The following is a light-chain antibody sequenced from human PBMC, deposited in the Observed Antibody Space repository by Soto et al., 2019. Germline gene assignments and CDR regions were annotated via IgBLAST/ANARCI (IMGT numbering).Light chain of an antibody. Sequence: DIQMTQSPSSVSASAGDTVTITCRASQSISSWLAWYQQKPGKAPKLLIYKASSLESGVPSRFSGSGSGTEFTLTISSLQPDDFATYYCQQYNSYSFGQGTKVDIK. CDR1: QSISSW. J-gene: IGKJ1*01. CDR3: QQYNSYS. CDR2: KAS. V-gene: IGKV1-5*03.